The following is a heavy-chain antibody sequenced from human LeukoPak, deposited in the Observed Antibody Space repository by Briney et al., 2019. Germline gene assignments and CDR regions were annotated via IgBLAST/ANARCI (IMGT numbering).Heavy chain of an antibody. D-gene: IGHD6-6*01. Sequence: PSGTLSLTCTVSGGSISSYYWSWIRQPAGKGLEWIGRIYTSGSTNYNPSLKSRVTMSVDTSKNQFSLKLSSVTAADTAVYYCARDRGYSSSLSFDYWGQGTLVTVSS. CDR3: ARDRGYSSSLSFDY. J-gene: IGHJ4*02. V-gene: IGHV4-4*07. CDR2: IYTSGST. CDR1: GGSISSYY.